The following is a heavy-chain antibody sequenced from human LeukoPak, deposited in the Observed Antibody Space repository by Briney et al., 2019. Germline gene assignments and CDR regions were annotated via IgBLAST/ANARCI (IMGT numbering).Heavy chain of an antibody. CDR2: IIPIFGTA. CDR1: GYTFTSYA. CDR3: ARLDFWSGYYFDY. J-gene: IGHJ4*02. D-gene: IGHD3-3*01. Sequence: SVKVSCKASGYTFTSYAISWVRQAPGQGLEWMGRIIPIFGTANYAQKFQGRVTITTDESTSTAYMELSSLRSEDTAVYYCARLDFWSGYYFDYWGQGTLVTVSS. V-gene: IGHV1-69*05.